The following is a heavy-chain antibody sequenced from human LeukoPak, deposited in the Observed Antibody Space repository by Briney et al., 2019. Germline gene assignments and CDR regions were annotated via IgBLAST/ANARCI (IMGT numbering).Heavy chain of an antibody. J-gene: IGHJ4*02. V-gene: IGHV1-69*05. CDR2: IIPIFGTA. Sequence: SVKVSCKASGGAFSSYAISWGRQAPGQGLELKGRIIPIFGTANYAQKFQGRVTTTTDESTSTAYMELSSLRSEDTAVYYCARFHHYYGSGSFDYWGQGTLVTVSS. CDR3: ARFHHYYGSGSFDY. CDR1: GGAFSSYA. D-gene: IGHD3-10*01.